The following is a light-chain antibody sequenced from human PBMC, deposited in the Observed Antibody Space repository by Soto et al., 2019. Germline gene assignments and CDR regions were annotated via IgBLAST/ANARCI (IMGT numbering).Light chain of an antibody. V-gene: IGKV3-20*01. CDR3: QQYGITLSP. CDR1: QSVSSGF. Sequence: EIVLTQSPGTLSLSPGERATLSCRASQSVSSGFLAWYQQKPGQAPRLLLYGSSTMATGIPDRINGRGSGTDFSLTLSRLEPEDFAVYYCQQYGITLSPFGGRTKVQI. CDR2: GSS. J-gene: IGKJ4*01.